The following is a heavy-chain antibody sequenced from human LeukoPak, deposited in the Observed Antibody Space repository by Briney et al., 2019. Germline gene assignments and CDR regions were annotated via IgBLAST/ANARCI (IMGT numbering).Heavy chain of an antibody. Sequence: GGSLRLSCAASGFTFSDYNMNWLRQAPGKGLEWVSYITNSGSTIRYADSVKGRFTISRDNAKNSLYLQMNSLRAEDTAVYYCARSIGLAGGGVDVWGQGTTVTVSS. D-gene: IGHD4-23*01. CDR2: ITNSGSTI. CDR3: ARSIGLAGGGVDV. CDR1: GFTFSDYN. J-gene: IGHJ6*02. V-gene: IGHV3-11*01.